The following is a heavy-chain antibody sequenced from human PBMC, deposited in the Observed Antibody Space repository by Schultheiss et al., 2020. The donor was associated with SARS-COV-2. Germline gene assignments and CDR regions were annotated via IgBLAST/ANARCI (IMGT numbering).Heavy chain of an antibody. D-gene: IGHD2-2*01. CDR3: ARDSLHGSDAADY. V-gene: IGHV4-4*07. J-gene: IGHJ4*02. CDR1: GGSISNYY. Sequence: SQTLSLTCTVSGGSISNYYWSWSRQPAGKGLEWIGRIYSSGLTNYNPSLKSRVTMSVDTSENQFSLKLSSVTATDTAVYYCARDSLHGSDAADYWGQGTLVTVSS. CDR2: IYSSGLT.